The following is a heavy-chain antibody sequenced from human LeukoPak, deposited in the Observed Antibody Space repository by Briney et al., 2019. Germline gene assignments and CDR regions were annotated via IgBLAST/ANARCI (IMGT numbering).Heavy chain of an antibody. CDR2: IIPIFGTA. Sequence: SVKVSCKASGGTFSSYAISWVRQAPGQGLEWMGGIIPIFGTANYAQKFQGRVTITADKSTSTAYMELSSLRSEDTAVYYCARTAWLVRYYYYYYYMDVWGKGTTVTVSS. CDR3: ARTAWLVRYYYYYYYMDV. D-gene: IGHD6-19*01. CDR1: GGTFSSYA. J-gene: IGHJ6*03. V-gene: IGHV1-69*06.